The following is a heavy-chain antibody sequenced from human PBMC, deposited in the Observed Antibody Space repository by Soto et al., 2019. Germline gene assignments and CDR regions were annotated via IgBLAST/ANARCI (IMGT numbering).Heavy chain of an antibody. D-gene: IGHD6-13*01. V-gene: IGHV3-23*01. CDR2: ISGSGVST. CDR1: GFTFSSYA. CDR3: AKEHHYSSSWSEFDY. Sequence: EVQLLGSGGGLVQPGGSLRLSCAASGFTFSSYAMSWVRQAPGKGLEWVSAISGSGVSTYYADSVKGRFTISRDTSKNTLYLQMNSLRAEDTAVYYCAKEHHYSSSWSEFDYWGQGTLVTVSS. J-gene: IGHJ4*02.